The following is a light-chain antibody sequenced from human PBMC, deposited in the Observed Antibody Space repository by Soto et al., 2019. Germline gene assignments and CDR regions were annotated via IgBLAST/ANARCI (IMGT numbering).Light chain of an antibody. J-gene: IGLJ1*01. CDR1: SSDVGSYNL. V-gene: IGLV2-23*02. CDR2: EVS. CDR3: CSYAGSSTPLI. Sequence: QSVLTQPASVSGSPGQSITIPCTGTSSDVGSYNLVSWYQQHPGKAPKLMIYEVSKRPSGVSNRFSGSKSGNTASLTIYGLQAEDEAYYYCCSYAGSSTPLIFGTGTKVTVL.